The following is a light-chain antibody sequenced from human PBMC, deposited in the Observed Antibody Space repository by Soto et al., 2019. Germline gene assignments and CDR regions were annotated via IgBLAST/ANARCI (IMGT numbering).Light chain of an antibody. CDR3: QQRSNRPPVFT. CDR2: DAS. Sequence: EIVLTQSPATLSLSPGERATLSCRASQSVSSYLAWYQQKPGQAPRLLIYDASSRATGIPARFSGSGSGTDLTLHISSLEPEDFAVYYCQQRSNRPPVFTFGPGTKVDIK. CDR1: QSVSSY. V-gene: IGKV3-11*01. J-gene: IGKJ3*01.